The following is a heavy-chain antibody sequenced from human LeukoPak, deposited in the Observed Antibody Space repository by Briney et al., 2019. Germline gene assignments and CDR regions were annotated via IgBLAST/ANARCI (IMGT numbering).Heavy chain of an antibody. Sequence: VASVKVSCKASGGTFSGYAISWVRQAPGQGLEWMGGIIPIFGTANYAQKFQGRVTITTDESTSTAYMELSSLRSEDTAVYYCARDASGSGWLDYWGQGTLVTVSS. J-gene: IGHJ4*02. D-gene: IGHD6-19*01. V-gene: IGHV1-69*05. CDR1: GGTFSGYA. CDR3: ARDASGSGWLDY. CDR2: IIPIFGTA.